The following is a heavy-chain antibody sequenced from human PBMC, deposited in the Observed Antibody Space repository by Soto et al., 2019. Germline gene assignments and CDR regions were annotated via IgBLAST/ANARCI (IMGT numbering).Heavy chain of an antibody. J-gene: IGHJ6*02. V-gene: IGHV1-69*01. Sequence: QVQLVQSGAGVKKPGSSVKVSCKASGGTFSSYAISWVRQAPGQGLEWMGGIIPISGTANYEQKVQGRVTITADESTSTASMELSSMRSEDTAVYYCARSQGSSTSLEIYYYYYYGMDVWGQGTTVTVSS. D-gene: IGHD2-2*01. CDR1: GGTFSSYA. CDR2: IIPISGTA. CDR3: ARSQGSSTSLEIYYYYYYGMDV.